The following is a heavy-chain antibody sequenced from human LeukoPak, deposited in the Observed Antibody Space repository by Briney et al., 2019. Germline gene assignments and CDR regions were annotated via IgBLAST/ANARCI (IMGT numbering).Heavy chain of an antibody. CDR2: IRNDGTKE. J-gene: IGHJ4*02. CDR1: GFTFSGHG. CDR3: VKALGGSGSY. V-gene: IGHV3-30*02. Sequence: PGGSLTLSCAASGFTFSGHGMSWVRQAPGKGLEWVAFIRNDGTKEYHADSVKGRFSISRDNPKNTLYLQMNSLSVEDTAIYYCVKALGGSGSYWGQGTSVIVSS. D-gene: IGHD3-10*01.